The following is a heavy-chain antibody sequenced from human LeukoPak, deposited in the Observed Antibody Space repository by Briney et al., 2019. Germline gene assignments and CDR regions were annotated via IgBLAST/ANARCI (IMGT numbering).Heavy chain of an antibody. CDR1: GSTFSAYT. CDR3: ARGWGSYYFDS. CDR2: FTSSSSSI. J-gene: IGHJ4*02. D-gene: IGHD3-16*01. V-gene: IGHV3-21*01. Sequence: GGSLRLSCAASGSTFSAYTMSWVRQAPGKGLEWVSSFTSSSSSIYYADSVKGRFTISRDNAKNSLYLQLSSLGAEDTAVYYCARGWGSYYFDSWGQGTLVTVSS.